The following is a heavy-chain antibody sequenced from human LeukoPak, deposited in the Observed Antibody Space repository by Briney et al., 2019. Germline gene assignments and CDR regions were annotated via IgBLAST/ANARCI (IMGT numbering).Heavy chain of an antibody. D-gene: IGHD3-22*01. CDR1: GGSFSGYY. Sequence: PSETLSLTCAVYGGSFSGYYWSWIRQPPGKGLEWIGEINHSGSTNYNPSLKSRVTISVDTSKNQFFLNLSSVTAADTAVYYCAGLVGRYSSGLYYYYFDYWGQGTLVTVSS. V-gene: IGHV4-34*01. J-gene: IGHJ4*02. CDR3: AGLVGRYSSGLYYYYFDY. CDR2: INHSGST.